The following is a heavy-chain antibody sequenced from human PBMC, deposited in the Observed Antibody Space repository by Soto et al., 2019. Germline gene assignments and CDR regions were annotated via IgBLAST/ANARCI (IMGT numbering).Heavy chain of an antibody. CDR1: GYTFTEYD. J-gene: IGHJ4*02. CDR3: EVTTGF. CDR2: VSPENRNA. Sequence: ASVKVSCKTSGYTFTEYDLNWVRQAPGQGLEYMGWVSPENRNAGYAPQFRGRVSMTTDTSISTAYLEPTNLTYEDTAVYYCEVTTGFWGQGTMVTVSS. V-gene: IGHV1-8*01. D-gene: IGHD1-1*01.